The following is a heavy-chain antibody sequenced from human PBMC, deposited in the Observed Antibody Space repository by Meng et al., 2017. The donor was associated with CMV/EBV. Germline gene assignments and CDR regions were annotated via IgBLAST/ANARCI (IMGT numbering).Heavy chain of an antibody. J-gene: IGHJ5*02. Sequence: QVQLQESGPGLVKPSQTLSLTCTVSGGSISSGDYYWSWIRQPPGKGLEWIGYIYYSGSTYYNPSLKSRVTISVDTSKNQFSLKLSSVTAADTAVYYCVTLGILLWFGFDPWGQGTLVTVSS. V-gene: IGHV4-30-4*08. CDR2: IYYSGST. D-gene: IGHD3-10*01. CDR3: VTLGILLWFGFDP. CDR1: GGSISSGDYY.